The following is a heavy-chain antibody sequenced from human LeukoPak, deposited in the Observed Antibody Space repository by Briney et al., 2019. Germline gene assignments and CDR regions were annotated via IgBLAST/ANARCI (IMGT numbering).Heavy chain of an antibody. Sequence: PAETLSLTCTVSGGSISSYYWSWIRQPPGKGLEWIGYIYYSGSTKYNPSLKSRVTISVDTSKNQFSLKLSSVTAADTAVYYCARVREQLVLDYWGQGTLVTVSS. J-gene: IGHJ4*02. CDR1: GGSISSYY. D-gene: IGHD6-13*01. CDR3: ARVREQLVLDY. V-gene: IGHV4-59*01. CDR2: IYYSGST.